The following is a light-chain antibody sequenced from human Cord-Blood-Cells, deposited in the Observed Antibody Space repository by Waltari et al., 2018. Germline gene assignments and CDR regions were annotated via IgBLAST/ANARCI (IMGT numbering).Light chain of an antibody. J-gene: IGKJ3*01. Sequence: EIVLTQSPATLSLSPGARATLSCRASQSVSSYLAWYQQKPGQAPRPLIYDASNRATGIPARFSGSGSGTDFTLTISSLEPEDFAVYYCQQRSNWPRFTFGPGTKVDIK. CDR2: DAS. CDR1: QSVSSY. CDR3: QQRSNWPRFT. V-gene: IGKV3-11*01.